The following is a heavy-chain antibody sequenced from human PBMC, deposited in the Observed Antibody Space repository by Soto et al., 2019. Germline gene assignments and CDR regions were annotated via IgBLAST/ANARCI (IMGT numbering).Heavy chain of an antibody. D-gene: IGHD3-3*01. CDR1: GFTFSDYY. J-gene: IGHJ6*03. CDR3: ASPITIFGVVTQPPDDYYYYYMDV. V-gene: IGHV3-11*01. Sequence: GGSLRLSCAASGFTFSDYYMSWIRQAPGKGLEWVSYISSSGSTIYYADSVKGRFTISRDNAKNSLYLQMNSLRAEDTAVYYWASPITIFGVVTQPPDDYYYYYMDVWGKGTTVTVSS. CDR2: ISSSGSTI.